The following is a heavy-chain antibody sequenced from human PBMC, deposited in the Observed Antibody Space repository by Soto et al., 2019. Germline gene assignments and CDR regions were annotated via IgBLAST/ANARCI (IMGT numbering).Heavy chain of an antibody. V-gene: IGHV3-30*18. CDR1: GFTFSSYG. CDR2: ISYDGSNK. D-gene: IGHD2-15*01. Sequence: QVQLVESGGGVVQPGRSLRLSCAASGFTFSSYGMHWVRQAPGKGLAWVAVISYDGSNKYYEDSVKGRFTIFRDNSKNPLYLQMNSLRAEDTAVYYCAKEECSGGSCYSGYYFDYWGQGTLVTVSS. CDR3: AKEECSGGSCYSGYYFDY. J-gene: IGHJ4*02.